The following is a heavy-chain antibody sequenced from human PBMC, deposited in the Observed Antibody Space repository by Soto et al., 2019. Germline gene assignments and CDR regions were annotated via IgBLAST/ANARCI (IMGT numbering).Heavy chain of an antibody. Sequence: SETLSLTCAVYGGSFSGYYWSWIRQPPGKGLEWIGEINHSGSTNYNPSLKSRVTISVDTSKNQFSLKLSSVTAADTAVYYCARGRGRRWLQSLYFDYWGQGTLVTVSS. CDR1: GGSFSGYY. CDR2: INHSGST. J-gene: IGHJ4*02. V-gene: IGHV4-34*01. CDR3: ARGRGRRWLQSLYFDY. D-gene: IGHD5-12*01.